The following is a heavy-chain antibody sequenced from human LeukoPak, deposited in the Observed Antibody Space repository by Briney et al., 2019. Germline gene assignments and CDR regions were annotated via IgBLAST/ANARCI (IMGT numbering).Heavy chain of an antibody. D-gene: IGHD3-10*01. CDR2: IYYSGST. J-gene: IGHJ4*02. CDR3: ARQSFGMYYFDY. Sequence: SQTLSLTCTVSGGSISSGGYYWSWIRQHPGKGLEWIGYIYYSGSTYYNPSLKSRVTISVDTSKNQFSLKLSSVTAADTAVYYCARQSFGMYYFDYWGQGTLVTVSS. CDR1: GGSISSGGYY. V-gene: IGHV4-31*03.